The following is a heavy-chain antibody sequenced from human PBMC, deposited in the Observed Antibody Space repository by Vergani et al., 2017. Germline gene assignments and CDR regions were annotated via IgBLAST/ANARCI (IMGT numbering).Heavy chain of an antibody. J-gene: IGHJ4*02. CDR2: IKKDGSEK. Sequence: EVQLVESGGGLVQPGGSLRLSCAASGFTFSSYCMRWVRQAPGKGLEWVANIKKDGSEKYYVDSVKGRFTISRDNAKNSLYLQMNSLRAEDTAVYYCARDGDDYYDSSGSYYWGQRTVVIVSS. CDR3: ARDGDDYYDSSGSYY. D-gene: IGHD3-22*01. V-gene: IGHV3-7*01. CDR1: GFTFSSYC.